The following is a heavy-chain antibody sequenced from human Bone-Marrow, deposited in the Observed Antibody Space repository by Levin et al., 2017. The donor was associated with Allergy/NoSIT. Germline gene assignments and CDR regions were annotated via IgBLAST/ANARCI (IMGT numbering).Heavy chain of an antibody. CDR2: IYYSGST. CDR3: ARVGYCSSTSCYYYYYYYMDV. J-gene: IGHJ6*03. V-gene: IGHV4-30-4*01. CDR1: GGSISSGDYY. Sequence: SETLSLTCTVSGGSISSGDYYWSWIRQPPGKGLEWIGYIYYSGSTYYNPSLKSRVTISVDTSKNQFSLKLSSVTAADTAVYYCARVGYCSSTSCYYYYYYYMDVWGKGTTVTVSS. D-gene: IGHD2-2*01.